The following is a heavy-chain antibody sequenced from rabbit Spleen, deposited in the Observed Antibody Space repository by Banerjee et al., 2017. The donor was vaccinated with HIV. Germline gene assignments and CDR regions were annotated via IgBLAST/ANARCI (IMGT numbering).Heavy chain of an antibody. CDR1: GFSFSSSY. V-gene: IGHV1S47*01. D-gene: IGHD5-1*01. CDR2: IYNGDGTT. J-gene: IGHJ4*01. Sequence: QEQLVESGGGLVQPEGSLALTCTASGFSFSSSYYMCWVRQAPGKGLESIACIYNGDGTTYYASWVNGRFTISRSTSLNTVTLQMTSLTAADTATYFCARDLVGVIGWNFYLWGPGTLVTVS. CDR3: ARDLVGVIGWNFYL.